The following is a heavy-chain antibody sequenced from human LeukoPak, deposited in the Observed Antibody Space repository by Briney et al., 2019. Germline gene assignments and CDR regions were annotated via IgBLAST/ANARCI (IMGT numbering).Heavy chain of an antibody. CDR2: INPNSGGT. V-gene: IGHV1-2*02. D-gene: IGHD3-22*01. Sequence: ASVKVSCKASGYTFTGYYMHWVRQAPGQGLEWMGWINPNSGGTNYAQKFQGRVTMARDTSISTAYMVLSRLRSDDTAVYYCARGIYDSSDFEYFQHWGQGTLVTVSS. CDR3: ARGIYDSSDFEYFQH. CDR1: GYTFTGYY. J-gene: IGHJ1*01.